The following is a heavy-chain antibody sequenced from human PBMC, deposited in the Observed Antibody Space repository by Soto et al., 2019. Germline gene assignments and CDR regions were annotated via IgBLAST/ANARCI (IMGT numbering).Heavy chain of an antibody. D-gene: IGHD4-17*01. J-gene: IGHJ4*02. CDR3: ARVLTTVTTSHFDS. CDR2: IYYSGST. CDR1: GGSISSYY. Sequence: SETLSLTCTVSGGSISSYYWSWIRQPPGKGLEWIGYIYYSGSTNYNPSLKSRVTISVDTSKNQFSLKLSSVTAADTAVYYCARVLTTVTTSHFDSWGQETLLTVSS. V-gene: IGHV4-59*01.